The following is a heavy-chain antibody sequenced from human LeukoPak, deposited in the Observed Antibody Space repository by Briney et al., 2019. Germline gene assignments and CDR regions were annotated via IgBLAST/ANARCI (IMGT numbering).Heavy chain of an antibody. CDR2: ISGSGGST. CDR1: GFTFSSYA. V-gene: IGHV3-23*01. CDR3: AKEGGSGSYYNLYYFDY. J-gene: IGHJ4*02. Sequence: PGGSLRLSCAASGFTFSSYAMSWVRQAPGKGLEWVSAISGSGGSTYYADSVKGRFTISRDNSKNTLYLQMNSLRAEDTAVYYCAKEGGSGSYYNLYYFDYWGQGTLVTVSS. D-gene: IGHD3-10*01.